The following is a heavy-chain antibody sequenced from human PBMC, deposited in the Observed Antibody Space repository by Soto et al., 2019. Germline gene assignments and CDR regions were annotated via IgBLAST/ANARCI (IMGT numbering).Heavy chain of an antibody. CDR3: ARERGYSGYEYYYGMDV. CDR1: DGSISSYY. D-gene: IGHD5-12*01. Sequence: PSETLSLTCTVSDGSISSYYWSWIRQPAGKGLEWIGRIYTSGSTNYNPSLKSRVTMSVDTSKNQFSLKLSSVTAADTAVYYCARERGYSGYEYYYGMDVWGQGTTVTVSS. J-gene: IGHJ6*02. CDR2: IYTSGST. V-gene: IGHV4-4*07.